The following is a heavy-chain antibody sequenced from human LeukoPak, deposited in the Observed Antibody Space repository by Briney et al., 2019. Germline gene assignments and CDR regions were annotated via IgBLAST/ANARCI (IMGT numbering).Heavy chain of an antibody. J-gene: IGHJ5*02. CDR2: IYYSGST. CDR1: GGSISSGGYY. D-gene: IGHD3-9*01. Sequence: PSETLSLTCTVSGGSISSGGYYWSWIRQHPGKGLEWIGYIYYSGSTHYNPSLKSRVTISVDTSKNQFSLKLSSVTAADTAVYYCARDMTDWWFDPWGQGTPVTVSS. V-gene: IGHV4-31*03. CDR3: ARDMTDWWFDP.